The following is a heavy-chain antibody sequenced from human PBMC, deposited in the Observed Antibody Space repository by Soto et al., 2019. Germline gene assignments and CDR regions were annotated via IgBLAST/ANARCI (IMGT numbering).Heavy chain of an antibody. J-gene: IGHJ6*02. CDR1: GGSISSGGYY. D-gene: IGHD1-7*01. Sequence: SETLSLTCTVSGGSISSGGYYWSWIRQHPGKGLEWIGYIYYSGSTYYNPSLKSRVTISVDTSKNQFSLKLSSVTAADTAVYYCARDLKTGTSGFYYYYGMDVWGQGTTVTVSS. V-gene: IGHV4-31*03. CDR3: ARDLKTGTSGFYYYYGMDV. CDR2: IYYSGST.